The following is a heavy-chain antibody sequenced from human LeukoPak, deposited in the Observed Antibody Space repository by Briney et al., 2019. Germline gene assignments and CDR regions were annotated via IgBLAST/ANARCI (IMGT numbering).Heavy chain of an antibody. CDR1: GFTFSSYS. V-gene: IGHV3-21*04. CDR3: AKDVWSTAAARSPAGY. Sequence: GGSLRLSCAASGFTFSSYSMNWVRQAPGRGLEWVSSISSSSSYIYYADSVKGRFTISRDNAKNSLYLQMNSLRAEDTAVYYCAKDVWSTAAARSPAGYWGQGTLVTVSS. D-gene: IGHD6-6*01. J-gene: IGHJ4*02. CDR2: ISSSSSYI.